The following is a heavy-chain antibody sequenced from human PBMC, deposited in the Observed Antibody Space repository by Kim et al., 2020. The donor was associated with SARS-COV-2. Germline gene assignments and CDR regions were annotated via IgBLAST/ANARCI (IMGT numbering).Heavy chain of an antibody. CDR2: ISYDGSNK. V-gene: IGHV3-30*04. CDR3: ARVGYSSSWYSVEYYYYYYGMDV. D-gene: IGHD6-13*01. J-gene: IGHJ6*02. Sequence: GGSLRLSCAASGFTFSSYAMHWVRQAPGKGLEWVAVISYDGSNKYYADSVKCRFTISRDNSKNTLYLQMNSLRAEDTAVYYCARVGYSSSWYSVEYYYYYYGMDVWGQGTTVTVSS. CDR1: GFTFSSYA.